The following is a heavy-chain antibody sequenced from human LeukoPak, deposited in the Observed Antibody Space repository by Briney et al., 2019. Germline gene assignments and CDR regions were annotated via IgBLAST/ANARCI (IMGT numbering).Heavy chain of an antibody. V-gene: IGHV3-21*01. CDR1: GFTFSSYS. CDR2: ISSSRSYI. Sequence: GGSLRLSCAASGFTFSSYSMNWVRQAPGKGLEWVSYISSSRSYIYYAYSVRGRFTISRHNDKNSLYLQMNSLRAEDTAVYYCARRPINYDFWSGYYADYWGQGTLVTVSS. D-gene: IGHD3-3*01. J-gene: IGHJ4*02. CDR3: ARRPINYDFWSGYYADY.